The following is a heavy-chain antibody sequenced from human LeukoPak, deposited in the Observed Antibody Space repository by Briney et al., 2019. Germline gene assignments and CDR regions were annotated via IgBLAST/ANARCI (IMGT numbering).Heavy chain of an antibody. CDR3: AKGGDYGFDY. D-gene: IGHD4-17*01. V-gene: IGHV3-23*01. CDR2: LSGSGAST. J-gene: IGHJ4*02. CDR1: GFTFSSYA. Sequence: GGSLTLSCAASGFTFSSYAMSWVRQAPGKGLEWVSTLSGSGASTSYADSVKGRFTISRDNSKNTLYLQMNSLRAEDTAVYYCAKGGDYGFDYWGQGTLVTVSS.